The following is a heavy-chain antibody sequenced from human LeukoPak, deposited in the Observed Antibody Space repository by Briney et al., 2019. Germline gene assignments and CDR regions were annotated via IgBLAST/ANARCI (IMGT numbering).Heavy chain of an antibody. J-gene: IGHJ4*02. V-gene: IGHV3-30*03. Sequence: PGRSLRLSCAASGFTFSSSGMHWVRQAPGKGLEWVAVISYGGSNKYYADSVKGRFTFSRDNSKNTLYLQMNSLRAEDTAVYYCARDLYSGYASTRLLDYWGQGTLVTVSS. D-gene: IGHD5-12*01. CDR3: ARDLYSGYASTRLLDY. CDR2: ISYGGSNK. CDR1: GFTFSSSG.